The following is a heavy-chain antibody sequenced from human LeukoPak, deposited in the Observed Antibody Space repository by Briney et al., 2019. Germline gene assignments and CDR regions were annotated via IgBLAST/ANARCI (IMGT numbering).Heavy chain of an antibody. D-gene: IGHD6-13*01. CDR2: INPNSGGT. CDR1: GYTFTGYY. CDR3: ARGYSSSWYLNWFDP. V-gene: IGHV1-2*02. J-gene: IGHJ5*02. Sequence: GASVKVSCKASGYTFTGYYMHWVRQAPGQGLEWMGWINPNSGGTNYAQKFQGRVPMTRDTSISTAYMELSRLRSDDTAVYYCARGYSSSWYLNWFDPWGQGTLVTVSS.